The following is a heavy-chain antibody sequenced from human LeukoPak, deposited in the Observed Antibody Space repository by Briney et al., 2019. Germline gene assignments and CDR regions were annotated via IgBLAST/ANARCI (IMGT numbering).Heavy chain of an antibody. CDR2: ISSSSSYI. V-gene: IGHV3-21*01. Sequence: GGSLRLSCAASGFTSSSYSMNWVRQAPGKGLEWVSSISSSSSYIYYADSVKGRFTISRDNAKNSLYLQMNSLRAEDTAVYYCARADSSSWYRGAFDIWGQGTMVTVSS. CDR1: GFTSSSYS. J-gene: IGHJ3*02. CDR3: ARADSSSWYRGAFDI. D-gene: IGHD6-13*01.